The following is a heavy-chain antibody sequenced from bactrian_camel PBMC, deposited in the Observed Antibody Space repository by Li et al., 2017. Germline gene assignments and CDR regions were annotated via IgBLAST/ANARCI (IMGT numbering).Heavy chain of an antibody. CDR3: AARPVNTRACVAGGRYEFGY. V-gene: IGHV3S53*01. Sequence: LVESGGGSVQARGSLRLSCSASESVYNVDSHCMGWFRQSPGKEREGVAAIGMDGRTSAADSVKGRFTISKDNAKNTLYLQMDNLQPEDTAVYYCAARPVNTRACVAGGRYEFGYWGQGTQVTVS. J-gene: IGHJ4*01. D-gene: IGHD1*01. CDR2: IGMDGRT. CDR1: ESVYNVDSHC.